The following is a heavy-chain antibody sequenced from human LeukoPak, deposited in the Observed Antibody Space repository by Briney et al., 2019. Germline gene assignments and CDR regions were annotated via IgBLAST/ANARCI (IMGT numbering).Heavy chain of an antibody. Sequence: PSETLSLTCTVSGGSTSTYYWSWIRQSPGKGLEWIGYIYYRGNTNYNPSLKSRVTISLDTSKNQFSLKLSSVTAADTAVYYCARSGSGSYGPVDYWGQGTLVTVSS. V-gene: IGHV4-59*01. J-gene: IGHJ4*02. D-gene: IGHD3-10*01. CDR2: IYYRGNT. CDR1: GGSTSTYY. CDR3: ARSGSGSYGPVDY.